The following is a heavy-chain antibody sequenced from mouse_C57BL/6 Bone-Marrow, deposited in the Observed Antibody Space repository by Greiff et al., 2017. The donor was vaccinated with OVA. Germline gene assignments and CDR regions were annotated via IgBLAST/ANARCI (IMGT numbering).Heavy chain of an antibody. V-gene: IGHV10-1*01. CDR1: GFSFNTYA. CDR3: VRTGLVNWYFDV. J-gene: IGHJ1*03. Sequence: EVHLVESGGGLVQPKGSLKLSCAASGFSFNTYAMNWVRQAPGKGLEWVARIRSKSNNYATYYADSVKDRFTISRDDSESMLYLQMNNLKTEDTAMYYCVRTGLVNWYFDVWGTGTTVTVSS. CDR2: IRSKSNNYAT.